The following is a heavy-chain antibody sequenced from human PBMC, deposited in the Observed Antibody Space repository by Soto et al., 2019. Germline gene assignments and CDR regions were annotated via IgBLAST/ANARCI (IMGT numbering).Heavy chain of an antibody. V-gene: IGHV1-69*13. CDR3: ARGEWGNYYDSSGYQLEFDY. J-gene: IGHJ4*02. Sequence: ASVKVSCKASGGTFSSYAISWVRQAPGQGLEWMGGIIPIFGTANYAQKFQGRVTITADESTSTAYMELSSLRSEDTAVYYCARGEWGNYYDSSGYQLEFDYWGQGTLVTVSS. CDR1: GGTFSSYA. CDR2: IIPIFGTA. D-gene: IGHD3-22*01.